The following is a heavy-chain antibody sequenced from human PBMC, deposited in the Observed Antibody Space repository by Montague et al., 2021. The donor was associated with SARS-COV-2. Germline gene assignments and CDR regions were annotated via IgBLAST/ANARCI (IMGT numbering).Heavy chain of an antibody. CDR3: ARAPVAHITIFGVVTSFDY. D-gene: IGHD3-3*01. V-gene: IGHV4-31*03. Sequence: TLSLTCTVYGDSISSGGYFWNWIRQHPEKGLEYIGYISYSGSTDYNPSFRSRVSISMDTSENQFSLKMNSVTAADTAVYYCARAPVAHITIFGVVTSFDYWGQGTLVTVSS. CDR1: GDSISSGGYF. J-gene: IGHJ4*02. CDR2: ISYSGST.